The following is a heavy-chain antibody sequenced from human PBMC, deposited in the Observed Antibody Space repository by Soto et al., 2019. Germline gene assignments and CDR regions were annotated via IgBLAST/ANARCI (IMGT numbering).Heavy chain of an antibody. D-gene: IGHD3-10*01. CDR1: GFTFSSYS. V-gene: IGHV3-48*01. CDR3: ARANYYGSPGDFDY. J-gene: IGHJ4*02. CDR2: ISSSSSTI. Sequence: GGSLRLSCAASGFTFSSYSMNWVRQAPGKGLEWVSYISSSSSTIYYADSVKGRFTISRDNAKNSLYLQMNSLRAADTAVYYCARANYYGSPGDFDYWGQGTLVTVSS.